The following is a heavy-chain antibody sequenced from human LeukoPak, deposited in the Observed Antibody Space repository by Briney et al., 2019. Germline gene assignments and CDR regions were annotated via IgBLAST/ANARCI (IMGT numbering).Heavy chain of an antibody. J-gene: IGHJ4*02. D-gene: IGHD6-13*01. V-gene: IGHV4-38-2*02. CDR1: GYSISNGYY. CDR2: IYHSGST. Sequence: PSETLSLTCTVSGYSISNGYYWGWIRQPPGKGLEWIGNIYHSGSTYYNPSLKSRVTISVDTSKNQFSLKLSSVTAADTAVYYCARDGGSSSWYVFDYWGQGTLVTVSS. CDR3: ARDGGSSSWYVFDY.